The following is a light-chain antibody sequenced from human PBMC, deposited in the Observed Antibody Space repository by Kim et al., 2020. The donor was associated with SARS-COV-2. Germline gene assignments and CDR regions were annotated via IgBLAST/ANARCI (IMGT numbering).Light chain of an antibody. CDR2: SAS. CDR3: QQYDSSPTVT. J-gene: IGKJ5*01. CDR1: QSISNGY. V-gene: IGKV3-20*01. Sequence: IVLTQSPGTLSLFAGERATLSCRASQSISNGYLAWYQHRPGQSPRLLMHSASRRASGTPDRFSGSGSGTDFILTISRLEPEDFAVYYCQQYDSSPTVTVGQGTRVEI.